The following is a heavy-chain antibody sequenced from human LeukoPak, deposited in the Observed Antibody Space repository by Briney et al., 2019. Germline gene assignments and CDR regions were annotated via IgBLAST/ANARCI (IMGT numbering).Heavy chain of an antibody. CDR1: DDSITIYY. CDR2: IYYSGST. D-gene: IGHD3-22*01. V-gene: IGHV4-59*05. Sequence: PSETLSLTCTVSDDSITIYYWTWIRQPPGKGLEWIGSIYYSGSTYYNPSLKSRVTISVDTSKNQFSLKLSSVTAADTAVYYCATYDSSGYWNFDYWGQGTLVTVSS. CDR3: ATYDSSGYWNFDY. J-gene: IGHJ4*02.